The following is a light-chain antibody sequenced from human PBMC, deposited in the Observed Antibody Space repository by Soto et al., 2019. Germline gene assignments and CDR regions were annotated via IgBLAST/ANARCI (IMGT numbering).Light chain of an antibody. Sequence: DIVMTQSPDSLAVSLGERATINCKSSQSVLYSSNNKNYLAWYQQKPGQPPKLLIYWASTRESGVPDRFSGSGFGTDFPLTISSLQAEDVAVYYCQQYFRPWTFGQGTKVE. CDR2: WAS. V-gene: IGKV4-1*01. J-gene: IGKJ1*01. CDR3: QQYFRPWT. CDR1: QSVLYSSNNKNY.